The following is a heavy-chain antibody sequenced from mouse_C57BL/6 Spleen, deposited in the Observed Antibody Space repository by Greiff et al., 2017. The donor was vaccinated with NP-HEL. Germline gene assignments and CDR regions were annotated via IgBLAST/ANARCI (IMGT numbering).Heavy chain of an antibody. V-gene: IGHV1-80*01. CDR2: IYPGDGDT. D-gene: IGHD2-5*01. CDR1: GYAFSSYW. CDR3: ARSYSNYGGDY. J-gene: IGHJ4*01. Sequence: QVQLKQSGAELVKPGASVKISCKASGYAFSSYWMNWVKQRPGKGLEWIGQIYPGDGDTNYNGKFKGKATLTADKSSSTAYMQLSSLTSEDSAVYFCARSYSNYGGDYWGQGTSVTVSS.